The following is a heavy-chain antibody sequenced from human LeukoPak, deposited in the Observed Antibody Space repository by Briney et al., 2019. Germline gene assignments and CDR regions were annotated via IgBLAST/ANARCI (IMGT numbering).Heavy chain of an antibody. Sequence: GESLKISCKGSGYSFTSYWIGWVRQMPGKGLEWMGIIYPGDSDTRYSPSFQGQVTISADNSISTAYLQWSSLKASDTAMYYCARHIAVAGIVSSGDYWGQGTLVTVSS. CDR3: ARHIAVAGIVSSGDY. J-gene: IGHJ4*02. CDR1: GYSFTSYW. D-gene: IGHD6-19*01. V-gene: IGHV5-51*01. CDR2: IYPGDSDT.